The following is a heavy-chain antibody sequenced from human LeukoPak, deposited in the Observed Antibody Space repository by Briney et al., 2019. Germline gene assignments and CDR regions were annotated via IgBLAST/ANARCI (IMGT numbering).Heavy chain of an antibody. CDR3: ARGPLELSEFWSGRRNVFLDY. CDR1: GGSFRGYY. Sequence: PPETLSLTCAVYGGSFRGYYWSWIRQPPGKGLEWIGEINHSGSTNYNQSLKSRVTISVDPSKNQFSLRLNSLTAADTAVYYCARGPLELSEFWSGRRNVFLDYWGQGSLVTVSS. V-gene: IGHV4-34*01. CDR2: INHSGST. D-gene: IGHD3-3*01. J-gene: IGHJ4*02.